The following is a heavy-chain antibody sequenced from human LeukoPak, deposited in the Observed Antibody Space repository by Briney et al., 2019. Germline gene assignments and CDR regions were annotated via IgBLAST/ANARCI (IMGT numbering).Heavy chain of an antibody. D-gene: IGHD2-2*01. V-gene: IGHV3-73*01. Sequence: GGSLRLSCEASGFSFSGSAMHWVRQASGKGLEWVGRVRSKANTYATAYAASVKGRFTISRDNSKNTLYLQMNSLRAEDTAVYHCAKDGRYCSSNTCYQYFDSWGQGALVTVSS. CDR2: VRSKANTYAT. CDR1: GFSFSGSA. J-gene: IGHJ4*02. CDR3: AKDGRYCSSNTCYQYFDS.